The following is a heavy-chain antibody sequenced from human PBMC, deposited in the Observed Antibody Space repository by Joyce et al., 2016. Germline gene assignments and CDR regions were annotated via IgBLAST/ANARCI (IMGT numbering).Heavy chain of an antibody. CDR2: IFYNEDT. J-gene: IGHJ4*02. Sequence: QLQLQKSGPGLVTPSETLSLSCTVSGGSIRSDSYYWGWVRPPPGKGLEWIATIFYNEDTYYNPSLNTRVTILIDTSRNQFSLNLNSVTAADTAVYYCARDRGAWAFDYWGQGTLVTVSS. V-gene: IGHV4-39*07. CDR3: ARDRGAWAFDY. D-gene: IGHD4-17*01. CDR1: GGSIRSDSYY.